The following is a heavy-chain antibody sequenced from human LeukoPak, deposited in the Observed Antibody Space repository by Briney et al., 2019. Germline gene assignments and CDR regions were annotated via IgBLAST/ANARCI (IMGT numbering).Heavy chain of an antibody. V-gene: IGHV3-11*06. Sequence: GGSLRLSCAASGFTFSSYAMSWVRQAPGKGLEWVSYISSSSSYTNYADSVKGRFTISRDNAKNSLYLQMNSLRAEDTAVYYCASPLGYWGQGTLVTVSS. CDR2: ISSSSSYT. CDR1: GFTFSSYA. J-gene: IGHJ4*02. CDR3: ASPLGY.